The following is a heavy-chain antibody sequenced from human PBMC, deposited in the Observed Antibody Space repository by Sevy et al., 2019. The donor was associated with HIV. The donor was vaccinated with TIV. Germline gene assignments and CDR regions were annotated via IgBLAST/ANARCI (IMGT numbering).Heavy chain of an antibody. CDR1: GFTFSSYA. V-gene: IGHV3-23*01. CDR2: ISGSGSNT. J-gene: IGHJ4*02. Sequence: GGSLRLSCAASGFTFSSYAMSWVRQAPGKGLEWVSIISGSGSNTYYADSVKGRFTISRDNSKNTLYLQMNTLRAENRAVEDSAKSPSNNEILTTPLDCWGQGTLVTVSS. D-gene: IGHD3-9*01. CDR3: AKSPSNNEILTTPLDC.